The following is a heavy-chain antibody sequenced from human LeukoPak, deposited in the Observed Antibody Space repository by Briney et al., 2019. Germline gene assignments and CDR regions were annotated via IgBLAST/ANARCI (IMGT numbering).Heavy chain of an antibody. Sequence: GGSLRLSCAASGFTFSNYWMTWVRQAPGKGLEWVASLKEDGSTTWYVDSVKGRFTVSRDNAKNSLHLQLNSLRVEDTAVYYCARDNSYARDYWGQGTLVTVSS. CDR3: ARDNSYARDY. V-gene: IGHV3-7*01. CDR2: LKEDGSTT. CDR1: GFTFSNYW. D-gene: IGHD2-21*01. J-gene: IGHJ4*02.